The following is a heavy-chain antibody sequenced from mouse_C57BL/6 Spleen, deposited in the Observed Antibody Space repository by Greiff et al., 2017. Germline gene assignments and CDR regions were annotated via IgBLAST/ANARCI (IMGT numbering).Heavy chain of an antibody. V-gene: IGHV1-82*01. J-gene: IGHJ3*01. CDR2: SYPGDGDT. CDR1: GYAFSSSW. Sequence: QVQLQQSGPELVKPGASVKISCKASGYAFSSSWMNWVKQRPGKGLEWIGRSYPGDGDTNYNGKFKGKATLTADKSSSTAYMQLSSLTSEDSAVYFCANLFSRFAYWGQGTLVTVSA. CDR3: ANLFSRFAY.